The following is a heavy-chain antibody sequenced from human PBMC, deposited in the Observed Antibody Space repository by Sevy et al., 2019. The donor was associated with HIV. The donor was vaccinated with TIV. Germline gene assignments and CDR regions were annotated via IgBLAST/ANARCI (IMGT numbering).Heavy chain of an antibody. V-gene: IGHV3-11*01. CDR2: ISSSGYTI. CDR3: ARRKGIHNWGGDRYYYMDV. J-gene: IGHJ6*03. CDR1: EFTFSDYY. D-gene: IGHD7-27*01. Sequence: GGSLRLSCTGSEFTFSDYYMSWIRQTPGKGLEWVSYISSSGYTIYYADSVKGRFTISRDNAKNSVYLQMNSLRAEDTAVYYCARRKGIHNWGGDRYYYMDVWGKGTTVTVPS.